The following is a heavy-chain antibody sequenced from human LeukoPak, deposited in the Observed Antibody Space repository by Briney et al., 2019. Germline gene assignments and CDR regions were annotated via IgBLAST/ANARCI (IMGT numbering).Heavy chain of an antibody. D-gene: IGHD3-10*01. Sequence: ASVKVSCEASGYTFSSYDINWVRQATGQGLEWMGWMNPSSGNTGYAQKFQGRVTMTRNTSISTAYMELRSLRSEDTAVYYCSLGLETYHYGLGTRLPWGQGTLVTVSS. CDR1: GYTFSSYD. V-gene: IGHV1-8*01. CDR2: MNPSSGNT. CDR3: SLGLETYHYGLGTRLP. J-gene: IGHJ4*02.